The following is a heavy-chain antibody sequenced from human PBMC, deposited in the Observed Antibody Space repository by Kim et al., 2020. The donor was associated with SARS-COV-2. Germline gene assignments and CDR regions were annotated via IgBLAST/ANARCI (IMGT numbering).Heavy chain of an antibody. CDR2: IYSGGST. CDR3: TWGYYDSSGYFFEGKDY. J-gene: IGHJ4*02. CDR1: GFTVNSNY. Sequence: GGSLRLFCAASGFTVNSNYMSWVRQAPGKGLEWVSVIYSGGSTYYADSVKGRFTISRDNSKNTLYLQMNSLRAEDTAVYYCTWGYYDSSGYFFEGKDYWGQGTLVTSPQ. V-gene: IGHV3-66*01. D-gene: IGHD3-22*01.